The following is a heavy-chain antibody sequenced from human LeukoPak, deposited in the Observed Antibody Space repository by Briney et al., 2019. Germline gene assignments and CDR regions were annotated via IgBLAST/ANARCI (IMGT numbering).Heavy chain of an antibody. CDR3: AKDPTPGTLPSFFDY. CDR2: ISYDGSNK. D-gene: IGHD1-1*01. CDR1: GFTFSSYG. J-gene: IGHJ4*02. V-gene: IGHV3-30*18. Sequence: GGSQRLSCAASGFTFSSYGMHCVRQAPGKGLEWVAVISYDGSNKYYADSVKGRFTISRDNSKNTLYLQMNSLRAEDTAVYYCAKDPTPGTLPSFFDYWGQGTLVTVSS.